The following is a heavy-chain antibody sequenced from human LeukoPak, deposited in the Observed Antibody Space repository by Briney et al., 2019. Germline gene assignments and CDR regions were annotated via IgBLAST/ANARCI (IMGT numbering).Heavy chain of an antibody. CDR1: GYTFTGYY. CDR2: INPNSGGT. CDR3: ARDLSRVGLQYLYYYSYGMDV. J-gene: IGHJ6*02. V-gene: IGHV1-2*02. D-gene: IGHD4-11*01. Sequence: GASVKVSCKASGYTFTGYYMHWVRQAPGQGLEWMGWINPNSGGTNYAQKLQGRVTMTTDTSTSTAYMELRSLRSDDTAVYYCARDLSRVGLQYLYYYSYGMDVWGQGTTVTVSS.